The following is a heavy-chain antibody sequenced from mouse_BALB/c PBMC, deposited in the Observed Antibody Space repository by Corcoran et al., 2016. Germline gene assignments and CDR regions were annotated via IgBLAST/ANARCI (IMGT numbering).Heavy chain of an antibody. D-gene: IGHD4-1*01. J-gene: IGHJ1*01. CDR3: ANWDWYFDV. V-gene: IGHV14-3*02. Sequence: EVQLQQSGAELVKPGASVKLSCTASGFNIKDTYMHWVKQRPEQGLEWIGRIDPVNGNTKYDTKFQGKATITADTSSNTAYLQLSSLTSEDTAVYYCANWDWYFDVWGAGTTVTVSS. CDR2: IDPVNGNT. CDR1: GFNIKDTY.